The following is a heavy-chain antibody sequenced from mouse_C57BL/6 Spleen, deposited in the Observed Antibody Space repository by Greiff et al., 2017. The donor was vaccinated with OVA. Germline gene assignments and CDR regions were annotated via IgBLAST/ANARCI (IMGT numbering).Heavy chain of an antibody. J-gene: IGHJ4*01. D-gene: IGHD1-1*01. CDR1: GYTFTSYW. Sequence: QVQLQQPGAELVKPGASVKLSCKASGYTFTSYWMHWVKQRPGQGLEWIGMIHPNSGSTNYNEKIKSKATLTVDKSSSTAYMQLSSLTSEDSAVYYCARAHYYGSSVDYWGQGTSVTVSS. CDR2: IHPNSGST. CDR3: ARAHYYGSSVDY. V-gene: IGHV1-64*01.